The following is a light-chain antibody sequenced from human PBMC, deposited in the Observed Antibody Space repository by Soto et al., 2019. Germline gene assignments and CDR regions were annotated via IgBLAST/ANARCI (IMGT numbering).Light chain of an antibody. CDR3: QQYYRTPPT. J-gene: IGKJ2*01. CDR1: QSVLDISNNKNY. V-gene: IGKV4-1*01. Sequence: DIVMTQSLDSLAVSLGERATINCKSSQSVLDISNNKNYLAWYQQKPRQPPKLLIYWASARESGVPDRFSGSGSGTDFTLTISSLQAEDVAVYYCQQYYRTPPTFGQGTKLEIK. CDR2: WAS.